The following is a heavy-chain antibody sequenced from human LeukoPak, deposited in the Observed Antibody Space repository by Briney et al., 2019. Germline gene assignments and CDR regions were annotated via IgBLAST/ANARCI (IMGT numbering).Heavy chain of an antibody. V-gene: IGHV1-2*02. CDR1: GYTFTGYY. CDR3: ARGAPYNWNSNDY. J-gene: IGHJ4*02. Sequence: ASVKVSCKASGYTFTGYYMHSVRQAPGQGLEWMGWINPNRGGTNYAQNFQGRVTMTRDTSISTAYMELSRLTSDDTAVYYCARGAPYNWNSNDYWGQGTLVTVSS. CDR2: INPNRGGT. D-gene: IGHD1-7*01.